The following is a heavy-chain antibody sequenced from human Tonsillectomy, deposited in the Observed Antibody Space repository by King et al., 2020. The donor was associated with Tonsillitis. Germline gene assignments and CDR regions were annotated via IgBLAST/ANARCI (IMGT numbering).Heavy chain of an antibody. V-gene: IGHV3-64*01. CDR2: ISSNGGST. Sequence: VQLVESGGGLVQPGGSLRLSCAASGFTFSSYAMHWVRQAPGKGLEYVSAISSNGGSTYYANSVKGRFTISRDNSKNTLYLQMGSLRAEDMAVYYCARESPYDSSGYFLDYWGQGTLVTVSS. J-gene: IGHJ4*02. CDR1: GFTFSSYA. CDR3: ARESPYDSSGYFLDY. D-gene: IGHD3-22*01.